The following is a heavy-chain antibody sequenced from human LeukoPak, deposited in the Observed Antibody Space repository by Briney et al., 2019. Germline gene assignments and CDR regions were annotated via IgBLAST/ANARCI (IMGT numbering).Heavy chain of an antibody. D-gene: IGHD4-11*01. CDR3: AKFTGGYSK. J-gene: IGHJ4*02. Sequence: SGGSLRLSCAASGFTFKDYTMHWVRQPPGKGLEWVSLISVDGDSAYYADSVRGRFTISRDNNNKSLYLQMNSLRTEDTAFYYCAKFTGGYSKWGQGTLVTVSS. CDR1: GFTFKDYT. CDR2: ISVDGDSA. V-gene: IGHV3-43*01.